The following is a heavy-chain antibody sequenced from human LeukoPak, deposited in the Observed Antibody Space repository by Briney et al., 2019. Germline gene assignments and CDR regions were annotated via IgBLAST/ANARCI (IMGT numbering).Heavy chain of an antibody. D-gene: IGHD6-6*01. CDR3: TRGRPGHYYDY. Sequence: GGSLRLSCVVSGFTFSGCSMNWVRQAPGKGLEWVSYISGSSSTIFYADSMKGRFTVSRDNAKNSLYLQMDSLRDGDTAVYYCTRGRPGHYYDYWGQGTRVTVSS. CDR2: ISGSSSTI. V-gene: IGHV3-48*02. CDR1: GFTFSGCS. J-gene: IGHJ4*02.